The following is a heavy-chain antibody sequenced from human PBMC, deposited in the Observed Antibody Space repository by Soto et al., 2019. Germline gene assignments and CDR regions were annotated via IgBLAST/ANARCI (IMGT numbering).Heavy chain of an antibody. Sequence: GASVKVSCKASGYTFTSYYMHWVRQAPGQGLEWMGIINPSGGSTSYAQKFQGRVTMTRDTSTSTVYMELSSLRSEDTAVYYCASLFRDGYNSGYFDYWGQGTLVTVSS. CDR2: INPSGGST. CDR1: GYTFTSYY. CDR3: ASLFRDGYNSGYFDY. V-gene: IGHV1-46*01. D-gene: IGHD5-12*01. J-gene: IGHJ4*02.